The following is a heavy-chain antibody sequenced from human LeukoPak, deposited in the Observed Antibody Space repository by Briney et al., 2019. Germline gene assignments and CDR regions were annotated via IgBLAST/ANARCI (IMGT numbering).Heavy chain of an antibody. D-gene: IGHD3/OR15-3a*01. V-gene: IGHV1-69*13. J-gene: IGHJ4*02. CDR1: GGTFSSYA. Sequence: ASVKVSCKASGGTFSSYAIGWVRQAPGQGLEWMGGIIPIFGTANYAQKFQGRVTITADESTSTAYMELSSLRSEDTAVYYCALRMGLVIIPFDYWGQGTLVTVSS. CDR3: ALRMGLVIIPFDY. CDR2: IIPIFGTA.